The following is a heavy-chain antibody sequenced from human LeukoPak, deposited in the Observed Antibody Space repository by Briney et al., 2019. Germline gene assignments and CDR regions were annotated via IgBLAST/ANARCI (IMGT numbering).Heavy chain of an antibody. CDR2: INPSGGRT. CDR1: GYTFTSYY. CDR3: ARGSDPYGLL. J-gene: IGHJ4*02. Sequence: ASVKVSCKASGYTFTSYYMHWVRHAPGQGLEWMGVINPSGGRTSYAQKFQGRVTMTRDTSTSTVYMELSSLRSEDTAVLYCARGSDPYGLLWGQGTLVTVSS. V-gene: IGHV1-46*01. D-gene: IGHD2-15*01.